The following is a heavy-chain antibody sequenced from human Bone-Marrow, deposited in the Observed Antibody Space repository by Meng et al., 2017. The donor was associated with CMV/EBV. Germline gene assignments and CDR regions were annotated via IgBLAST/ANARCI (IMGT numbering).Heavy chain of an antibody. CDR3: ARAQYSSSILMDV. D-gene: IGHD6-6*01. V-gene: IGHV3-23*01. Sequence: GGSLRLSCAASGFTFSSYAMSWVRQAPGKGLEWVSAISGSGGSTYYADSVKGRFTISRDNSKNTLYLQMNSLRAEDTAVYYCARAQYSSSILMDVWGQGTTVTVSS. CDR1: GFTFSSYA. CDR2: ISGSGGST. J-gene: IGHJ6*02.